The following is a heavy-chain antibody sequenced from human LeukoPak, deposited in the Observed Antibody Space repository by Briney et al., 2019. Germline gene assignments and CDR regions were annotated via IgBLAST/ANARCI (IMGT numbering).Heavy chain of an antibody. D-gene: IGHD6-13*01. CDR1: GGSISSGSHY. CDR2: IYTSGST. CDR3: ARVARSMSSSSEDC. Sequence: SQTLSLTCTVSGGSISSGSHYWNWIRQPAGKGLEWIGRIYTSGSTNYNPSLKSRVTISVDTSKNQFSPKLNSVTAADTAVYYCARVARSMSSSSEDCWGQGTLVTVSS. V-gene: IGHV4-61*02. J-gene: IGHJ4*02.